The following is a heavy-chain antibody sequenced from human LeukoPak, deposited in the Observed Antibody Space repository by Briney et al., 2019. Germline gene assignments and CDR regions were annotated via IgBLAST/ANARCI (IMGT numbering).Heavy chain of an antibody. CDR2: IYTSGST. CDR3: ARGGLLGAFDGLFDY. Sequence: SSETLSLTCAVSGYSISSGYYWSWIRQPAGKGLEWIGRIYTSGSTNYNPSLKSRVTMSVDTSKNQFSLKLSSVTAADTAVYYCARGGLLGAFDGLFDYWGQGTLVTVSS. CDR1: GYSISSGYY. V-gene: IGHV4-4*07. J-gene: IGHJ4*02. D-gene: IGHD2-21*02.